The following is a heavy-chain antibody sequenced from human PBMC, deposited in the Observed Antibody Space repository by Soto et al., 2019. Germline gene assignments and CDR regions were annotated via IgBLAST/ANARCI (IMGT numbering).Heavy chain of an antibody. V-gene: IGHV4-59*01. CDR2: IYYSGST. Sequence: PSETLSLTCTVSGGSISSYYWSWIRQPPGKGLEWIGYIYYSGSTNYNPSLKSRVTISVDTSKNQCSLKLSSVTAADTAVYYCAREGSSGWYGSIDYWGQGTLVTVSS. J-gene: IGHJ4*02. D-gene: IGHD6-19*01. CDR3: AREGSSGWYGSIDY. CDR1: GGSISSYY.